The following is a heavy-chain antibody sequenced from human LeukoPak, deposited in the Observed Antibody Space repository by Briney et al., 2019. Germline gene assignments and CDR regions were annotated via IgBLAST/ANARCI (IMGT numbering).Heavy chain of an antibody. D-gene: IGHD1-26*01. V-gene: IGHV4-39*01. CDR2: TYYSGST. Sequence: SETLSLTCTVSGDSLSSGTYYWSWIRQPPGKGLEWIGNTYYSGSTYYNPSLKSRVTISVDTSKNQFSLKLSSVTAADTAVYYCARHPRVYSSGSHEYFQHWGQGTLVTVSS. J-gene: IGHJ1*01. CDR1: GDSLSSGTYY. CDR3: ARHPRVYSSGSHEYFQH.